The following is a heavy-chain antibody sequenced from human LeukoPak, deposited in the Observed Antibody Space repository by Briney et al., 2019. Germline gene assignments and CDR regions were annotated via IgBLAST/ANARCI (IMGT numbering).Heavy chain of an antibody. CDR1: GFTFSSYS. CDR3: ARGSPHDYDSSGYCDY. CDR2: ISSSNSYI. D-gene: IGHD3-22*01. Sequence: GGSLRLSCAASGFTFSSYSMNWVRQAPGKGLEWVSSISSSNSYIYYADSVKGRFTISRDNAKNSLYLQMNSLRAEDTAVYYCARGSPHDYDSSGYCDYWGQGTLVTASS. V-gene: IGHV3-21*01. J-gene: IGHJ4*02.